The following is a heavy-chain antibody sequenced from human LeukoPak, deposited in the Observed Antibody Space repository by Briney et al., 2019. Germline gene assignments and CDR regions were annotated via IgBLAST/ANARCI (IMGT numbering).Heavy chain of an antibody. D-gene: IGHD3-3*01. J-gene: IGHJ3*02. CDR2: ISGSGGST. CDR3: ARGRIGDFWSGYFSDAFDI. Sequence: PGGSLRLSCAASGFTFSSYAMSWVRQAPGKGLEWVSAISGSGGSTYYADSVKGRFTISRDNSKNTLYLQMNSLRAEDTAVYYCARGRIGDFWSGYFSDAFDIWGQGTMVSVSS. V-gene: IGHV3-23*01. CDR1: GFTFSSYA.